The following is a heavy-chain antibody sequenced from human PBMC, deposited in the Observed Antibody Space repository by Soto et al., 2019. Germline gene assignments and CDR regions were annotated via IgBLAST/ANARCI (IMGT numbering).Heavy chain of an antibody. CDR2: INPNSGGT. Sequence: AAVKVSCKASGYTFTAFYMHCVRQAPGQGLEWIGWINPNSGGTKSAEKFQGRVTMTRDTSISTAYMELSRLTSDDTAVYYCASAAVTGTAGLDFWGQGTQVTVSS. CDR1: GYTFTAFY. J-gene: IGHJ4*02. CDR3: ASAAVTGTAGLDF. D-gene: IGHD6-19*01. V-gene: IGHV1-2*02.